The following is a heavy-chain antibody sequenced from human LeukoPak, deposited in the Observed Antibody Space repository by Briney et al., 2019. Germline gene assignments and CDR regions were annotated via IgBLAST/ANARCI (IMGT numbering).Heavy chain of an antibody. CDR3: AKDPSRDYEGST. CDR2: IGWNSGSI. J-gene: IGHJ4*02. V-gene: IGHV3-9*01. CDR1: GFTFHDTA. D-gene: IGHD4-17*01. Sequence: PGRSLRLSCTASGFTFHDTAMHRVRQRPGQGLEWVSGIGWNSGSIGYADSVKGRFTISRDNAKNALYLQMNSLRTEDTAFYFCAKDPSRDYEGSTWGQGNLVTVSS.